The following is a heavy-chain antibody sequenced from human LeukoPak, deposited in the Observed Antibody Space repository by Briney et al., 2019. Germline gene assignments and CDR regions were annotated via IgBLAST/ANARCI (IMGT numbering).Heavy chain of an antibody. CDR3: ARNTYYYDSSGYYYFGY. CDR1: GFTFRSYA. V-gene: IGHV3-23*01. D-gene: IGHD3-22*01. J-gene: IGHJ4*02. Sequence: PGGSLRLSXAASGFTFRSYAMSWVRQAPGKGLEWVSAISGSGGSTYYADSVKGRFTISRDNSKNTLYLQMNSLRAEDTAVYYCARNTYYYDSSGYYYFGYWGQGTLVTVSS. CDR2: ISGSGGST.